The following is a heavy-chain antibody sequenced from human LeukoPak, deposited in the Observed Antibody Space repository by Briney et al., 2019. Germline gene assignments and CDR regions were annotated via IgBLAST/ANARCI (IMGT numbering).Heavy chain of an antibody. Sequence: GASVKVSCKASVYTFTGYYMHWVRQAPGQGLEWMGWINPNSGGTNYALKFQGRVTMTRDTSISTAYMELSRLRSDDTAVYYCATSGYGEDWFDPWGQGTLVTVSS. D-gene: IGHD5-12*01. V-gene: IGHV1-2*02. J-gene: IGHJ5*02. CDR3: ATSGYGEDWFDP. CDR1: VYTFTGYY. CDR2: INPNSGGT.